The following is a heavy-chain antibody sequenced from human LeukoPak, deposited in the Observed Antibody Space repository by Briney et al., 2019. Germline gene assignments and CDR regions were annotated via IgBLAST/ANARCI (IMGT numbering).Heavy chain of an antibody. CDR2: LYGNGVTR. CDR3: AKQLGYCSDGSCYFPY. D-gene: IGHD2-15*01. V-gene: IGHV3-23*01. CDR1: GFTFGTYA. J-gene: IGHJ4*02. Sequence: QPGGSLRLSCAASGFTFGTYAMNWVRQAPGKGLEWVSGLYGNGVTRYYADSVQGRFTISRDNSKSTLCLQMNSLRAEDTAVYYCAKQLGYCSDGSCYFPYWGQGTLVTVSS.